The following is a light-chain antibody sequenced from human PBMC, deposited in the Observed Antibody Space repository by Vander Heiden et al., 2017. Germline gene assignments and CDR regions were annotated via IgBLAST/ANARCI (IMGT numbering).Light chain of an antibody. Sequence: DIPITQSPSSLSASVGDRVTITCRASQGVSDYLSCSQQKPGKVPKLLIYAASTLQSGVPSRFSGSGSGTDFTLTISSLQPEDVATYYCQKYNSDPRTFGPGTKVDIK. CDR1: QGVSDY. CDR3: QKYNSDPRT. CDR2: AAS. V-gene: IGKV1-27*01. J-gene: IGKJ3*01.